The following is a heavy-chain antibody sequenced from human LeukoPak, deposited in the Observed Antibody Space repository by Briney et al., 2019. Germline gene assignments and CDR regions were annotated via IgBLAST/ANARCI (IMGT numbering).Heavy chain of an antibody. J-gene: IGHJ6*02. CDR2: IYYSGST. D-gene: IGHD2-21*01. CDR3: ARHGDWEVLATRFSVSYYYYGMDV. V-gene: IGHV4-59*08. CDR1: GGSISSYY. Sequence: SETLSLTCTVSGGSISSYYWSWIRQPPGKGLEWIGYIYYSGSTNYNPSLKSRVTISVDTSKNQFSLKLSSVTAADTAAYYCARHGDWEVLATRFSVSYYYYGMDVWGQGTTVTVSS.